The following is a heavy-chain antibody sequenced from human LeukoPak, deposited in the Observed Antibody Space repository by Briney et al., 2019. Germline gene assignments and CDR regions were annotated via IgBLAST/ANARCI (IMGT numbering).Heavy chain of an antibody. J-gene: IGHJ5*02. D-gene: IGHD6-13*01. CDR3: ARDPPRIAVPGNDAS. V-gene: IGHV3-21*01. Sequence: GGSLRLSCAASGFTFSSYSMNWVRQAPGKGLEWVSSISSSSSYIYYADSVKGRFTISRDNAKNSLYLQMTSLRAEDTAVYYCARDPPRIAVPGNDASWGPGTQVTVSS. CDR2: ISSSSSYI. CDR1: GFTFSSYS.